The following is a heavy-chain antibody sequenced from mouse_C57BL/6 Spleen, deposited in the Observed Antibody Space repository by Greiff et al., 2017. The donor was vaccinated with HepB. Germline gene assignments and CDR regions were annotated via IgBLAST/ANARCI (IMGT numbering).Heavy chain of an antibody. D-gene: IGHD4-1*01. V-gene: IGHV5-17*01. CDR3: ATGTFRYFDV. CDR1: GFTFSDYG. Sequence: EVKLVESGGGLVKPGGSLKLSCAASGFTFSDYGMHWVRQAPEQGLEWVAYISSGSSTIYYADTVKGRFTISRDNAKNTLFLQMTRLRSEDTAMYYCATGTFRYFDVWGTGTTVTVSS. J-gene: IGHJ1*03. CDR2: ISSGSSTI.